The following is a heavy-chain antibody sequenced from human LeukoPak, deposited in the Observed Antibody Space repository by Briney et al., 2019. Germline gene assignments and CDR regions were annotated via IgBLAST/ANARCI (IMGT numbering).Heavy chain of an antibody. CDR1: GFTFSPYW. CDR3: VTYAISVAGLDY. Sequence: PGGSLRLSCAASGFTFSPYWMHWVRQAPGKGLVWVSRINNDGSSTTYADSVQGRFTISRDNAEKTVYLHMNSLRAEDTAVYYCVTYAISVAGLDYWGQGTLVTVSS. J-gene: IGHJ4*02. D-gene: IGHD6-19*01. CDR2: INNDGSST. V-gene: IGHV3-74*01.